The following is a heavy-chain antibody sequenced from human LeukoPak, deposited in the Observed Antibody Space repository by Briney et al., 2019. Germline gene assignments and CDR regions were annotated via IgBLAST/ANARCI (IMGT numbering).Heavy chain of an antibody. CDR2: IIPIFGTA. CDR1: GGTFSSYA. V-gene: IGHV1-69*06. D-gene: IGHD5-18*01. CDR3: ARGTGYSYDPFDY. J-gene: IGHJ4*02. Sequence: ASVKVSCKASGGTFSSYAISWVRQAPGQGLEWMGGIIPIFGTANDAQKFQGRVTITADKSTSTAYMELSSLRSDDTAVYYCARGTGYSYDPFDYWGQGTLVTVSS.